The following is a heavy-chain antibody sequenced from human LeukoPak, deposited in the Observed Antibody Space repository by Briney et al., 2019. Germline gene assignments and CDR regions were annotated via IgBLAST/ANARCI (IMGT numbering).Heavy chain of an antibody. V-gene: IGHV4-59*08. J-gene: IGHJ3*02. CDR1: GGSFSGYY. CDR3: ARHRRDGYKKQAFDI. D-gene: IGHD5-24*01. Sequence: PSETLSLTCAVYGGSFSGYYWSWIRQPPGKGLEWIGYIYYSGSTNYNPSLKSRVTISVDTSKNQFSLKLSSVTAADTAVYYCARHRRDGYKKQAFDIWGQGTMVTVSS. CDR2: IYYSGST.